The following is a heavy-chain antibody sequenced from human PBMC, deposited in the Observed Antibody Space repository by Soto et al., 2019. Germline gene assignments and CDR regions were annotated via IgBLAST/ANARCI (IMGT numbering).Heavy chain of an antibody. J-gene: IGHJ6*02. V-gene: IGHV1-18*01. CDR3: ARGASCSSTSCYDNFHYGLAV. CDR2: ITASNGNA. Sequence: DSVKVSCKAPGYTFTNYGITWVRQAPGQGLEWMGWITASNGNANYTREIQGRLTLTRDTSTNTASMELRSLRSDDTAVYYCARGASCSSTSCYDNFHYGLAVWGQGTTATVFS. D-gene: IGHD2-2*01. CDR1: GYTFTNYG.